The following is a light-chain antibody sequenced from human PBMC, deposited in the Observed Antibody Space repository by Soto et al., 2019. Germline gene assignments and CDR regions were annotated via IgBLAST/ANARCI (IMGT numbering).Light chain of an antibody. V-gene: IGLV1-47*01. CDR3: AAWDDSLSGLYV. Sequence: QSALTQPPSASGTPGQRVTISCSGSSSNIGSNYVYWYQQLPGTAPKLLIYRNNQRPSGGPDRFSGSKSGTSASLAISGLRSEDEADYYCAAWDDSLSGLYVFGTGTKLTVL. CDR1: SSNIGSNY. J-gene: IGLJ1*01. CDR2: RNN.